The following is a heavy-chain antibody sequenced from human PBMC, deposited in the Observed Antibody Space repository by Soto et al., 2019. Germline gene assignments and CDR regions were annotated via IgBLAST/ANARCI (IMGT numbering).Heavy chain of an antibody. CDR3: TTGDTAMLYGMDV. CDR1: GFTFSNAW. V-gene: IGHV3-15*01. J-gene: IGHJ6*02. D-gene: IGHD5-18*01. Sequence: GGSLRLSCAASGFTFSNAWMSWVRQAPGKGLEWVGRIKSKTDGGTTDYAAPVKGRFTISRDDSKNTLYLQMNSLKTEDTAVYYRTTGDTAMLYGMDVWGQGTTVTVSS. CDR2: IKSKTDGGTT.